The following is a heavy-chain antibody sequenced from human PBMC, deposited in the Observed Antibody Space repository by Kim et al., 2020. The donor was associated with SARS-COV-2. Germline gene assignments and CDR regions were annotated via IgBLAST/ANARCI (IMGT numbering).Heavy chain of an antibody. CDR2: INTNTGNP. D-gene: IGHD6-19*01. Sequence: ASVKVSCKASGYTFTSYAMNWVRQAPGQGLEWMGWINTNTGNPTYAQGFTGRFVFSLDTSVSTAYLQISSLKAEDTAVYYCARGGLAVAGTLYAFDIWGQGTMVTVSS. CDR3: ARGGLAVAGTLYAFDI. CDR1: GYTFTSYA. J-gene: IGHJ3*02. V-gene: IGHV7-4-1*02.